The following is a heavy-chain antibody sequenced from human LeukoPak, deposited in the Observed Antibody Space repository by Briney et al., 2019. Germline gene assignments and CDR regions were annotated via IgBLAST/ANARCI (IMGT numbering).Heavy chain of an antibody. J-gene: IGHJ6*03. V-gene: IGHV1-69*06. CDR2: IIPIFGTA. Sequence: ASVKVSCKASGGTFSSYAISWVRQAPGQGLEWMGGIIPIFGTANYAQKFQGRVTITADKSTSTAYMELSSLRSEDTAVYYCARAEPRRGSFYYYYYYMGVWGKGTTVTVSS. D-gene: IGHD3-10*01. CDR3: ARAEPRRGSFYYYYYYMGV. CDR1: GGTFSSYA.